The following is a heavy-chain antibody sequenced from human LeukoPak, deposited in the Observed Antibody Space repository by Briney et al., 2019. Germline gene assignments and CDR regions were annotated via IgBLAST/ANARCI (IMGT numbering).Heavy chain of an antibody. CDR1: GASISGDY. J-gene: IGHJ4*02. Sequence: PSETLSLTCTVSGASISGDYWRWPRHPPGKGLDWVGYIHYTGGTNYNPSLKSRVTISVDTSKNQFSLMLSSVTAADTAVYYCARLQGDSTAVFDFWGQGALVTVSS. CDR2: IHYTGGT. D-gene: IGHD2-21*01. V-gene: IGHV4-59*01. CDR3: ARLQGDSTAVFDF.